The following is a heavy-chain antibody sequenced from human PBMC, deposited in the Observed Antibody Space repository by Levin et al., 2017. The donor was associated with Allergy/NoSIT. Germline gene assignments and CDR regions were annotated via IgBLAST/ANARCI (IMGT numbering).Heavy chain of an antibody. D-gene: IGHD6-19*01. Sequence: LSLTCAASGFTFSSYSMNWVRQAPGKGLEWVSSISSSSSYIYYADSVKGRFTISRDNAKNSLYLQMNSLRAEDTAVYYCARDPDSSGWYRPFDYWGQGTLVTVSS. J-gene: IGHJ4*02. CDR2: ISSSSSYI. V-gene: IGHV3-21*01. CDR1: GFTFSSYS. CDR3: ARDPDSSGWYRPFDY.